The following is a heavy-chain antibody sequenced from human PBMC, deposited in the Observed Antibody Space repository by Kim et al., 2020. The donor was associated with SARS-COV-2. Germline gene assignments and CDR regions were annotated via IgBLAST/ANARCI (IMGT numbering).Heavy chain of an antibody. V-gene: IGHV3-21*06. Sequence: ESVRGRFTISRDNAKSSLYLQMNSLRLEDTAVYYCARDSEGDLGGYWGQGTLVTVSS. J-gene: IGHJ4*02. CDR3: ARDSEGDLGGY. D-gene: IGHD2-21*01.